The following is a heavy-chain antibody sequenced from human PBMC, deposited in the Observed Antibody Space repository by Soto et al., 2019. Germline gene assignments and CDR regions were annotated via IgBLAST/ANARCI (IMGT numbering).Heavy chain of an antibody. J-gene: IGHJ5*02. CDR3: ARVVIESYGSGSYKWFDP. Sequence: QVQLQESGPGLVKPSQTLSLTCTVSDGSINNGGYYWSWIRQHPGKGLEWIGYIYYRGSTYYNPSLQSRLTISIDTSKNQFSLKLSSVTAADAAMYYCARVVIESYGSGSYKWFDPWGQGTLVTVSS. CDR2: IYYRGST. D-gene: IGHD3-10*01. V-gene: IGHV4-31*03. CDR1: DGSINNGGYY.